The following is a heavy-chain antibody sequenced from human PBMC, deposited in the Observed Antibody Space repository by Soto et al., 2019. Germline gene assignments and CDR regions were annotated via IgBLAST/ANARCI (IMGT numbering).Heavy chain of an antibody. V-gene: IGHV4-31*03. CDR3: ARGVIH. D-gene: IGHD3-16*02. Sequence: QVQLQESGPGLVKPSQTLSLTCTVSGGSISSGGYYWSWIRQHPGKGLEWIGYIYYSGSTSYNPSLTRRLDISVDTSKTQFSLKLRSVTAADPAGYYCARGVIHWGQGTLVTVSS. CDR1: GGSISSGGYY. CDR2: IYYSGST. J-gene: IGHJ4*02.